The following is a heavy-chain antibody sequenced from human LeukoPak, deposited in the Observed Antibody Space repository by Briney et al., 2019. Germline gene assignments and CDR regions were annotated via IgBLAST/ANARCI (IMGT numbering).Heavy chain of an antibody. CDR3: ARDKSVDFWSGYYTLFDY. J-gene: IGHJ4*02. CDR2: IFTSGST. D-gene: IGHD3-3*01. V-gene: IGHV4-4*07. CDR1: GGSISSYY. Sequence: SETLSLTCTVSGGSISSYYWSWIRQPAGKGLEWIGRIFTSGSTNYNPSLKSRVTMSVDTSKNHFSLKLSSVTAADTAVYYCARDKSVDFWSGYYTLFDYWGQGTLVTVSS.